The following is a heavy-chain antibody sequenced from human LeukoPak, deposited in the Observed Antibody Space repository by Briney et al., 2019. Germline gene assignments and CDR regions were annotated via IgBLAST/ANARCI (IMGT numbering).Heavy chain of an antibody. V-gene: IGHV4-59*01. CDR3: ARDLVVVHDAFDI. CDR2: IYYSGST. J-gene: IGHJ3*02. Sequence: SETLSLTCTVSGGSISSYYWSWIRQPPGKGLEWIGYIYYSGSTNYNPSLKSRVTISVDTSKNQFSLKLSSVTAADTAVYYCARDLVVVHDAFDIWGQGTMVTVSS. CDR1: GGSISSYY. D-gene: IGHD3-22*01.